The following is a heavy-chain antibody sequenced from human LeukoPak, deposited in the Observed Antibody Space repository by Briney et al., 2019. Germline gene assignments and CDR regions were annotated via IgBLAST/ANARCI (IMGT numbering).Heavy chain of an antibody. CDR2: INHSGST. J-gene: IGHJ4*02. V-gene: IGHV4-39*07. Sequence: SETLSLTCSVSGGSISSSSNYWSWIRQPPGKGLEWIGEINHSGSTNYNPSLKSRVTISVDTSKNQFSLKLSSVTAADTAVYYCARDFSPPDEELLVYFDYWGQGTLVTVSS. D-gene: IGHD1-26*01. CDR1: GGSISSSSNY. CDR3: ARDFSPPDEELLVYFDY.